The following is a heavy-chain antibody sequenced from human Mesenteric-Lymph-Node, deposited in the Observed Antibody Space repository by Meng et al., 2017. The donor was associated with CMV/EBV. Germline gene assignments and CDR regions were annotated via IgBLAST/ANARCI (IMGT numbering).Heavy chain of an antibody. CDR1: GGSYY. CDR3: ARHGEYSSGWYPPFYNGFDP. Sequence: GGSYYWGWIRQPPGKGLKWIGSIYYSGSTYYNPSHKSRVTISVDTSKNQFSLKLSSVTAADTAVYYCARHGEYSSGWYPPFYNGFDPWGQGTLVTVSS. V-gene: IGHV4-39*01. J-gene: IGHJ5*02. CDR2: IYYSGST. D-gene: IGHD6-19*01.